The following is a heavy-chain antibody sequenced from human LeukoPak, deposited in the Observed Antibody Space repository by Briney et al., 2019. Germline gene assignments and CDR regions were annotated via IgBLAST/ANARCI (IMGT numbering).Heavy chain of an antibody. Sequence: NPSETLSLTCAVYGGSFSGYYWSWIRQPPGKGLEWIGEINHSGSTNYNPSLKSRVTISVDTSKSQFSLELSSVTAADTAVYYCARGEAVTTGVDYWGQGTLVTVSS. CDR2: INHSGST. CDR3: ARGEAVTTGVDY. J-gene: IGHJ4*02. V-gene: IGHV4-34*01. D-gene: IGHD4-11*01. CDR1: GGSFSGYY.